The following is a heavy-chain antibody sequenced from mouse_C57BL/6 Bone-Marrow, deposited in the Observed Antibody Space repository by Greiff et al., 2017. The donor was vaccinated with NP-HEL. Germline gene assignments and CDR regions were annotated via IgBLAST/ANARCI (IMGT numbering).Heavy chain of an antibody. CDR3: ARSYYCGSSSWFAY. Sequence: EVQLQQSGPELVKPGASVKISCKASGYSFTGYYMNWVKQSPEKSLEWIGEINPSTGGTTYNQKFKAKATLTVDKSSSTAYMQLKSLTSEDSAVYYCARSYYCGSSSWFAYWGQGTLVTVSA. CDR1: GYSFTGYY. CDR2: INPSTGGT. D-gene: IGHD1-1*01. J-gene: IGHJ3*01. V-gene: IGHV1-42*01.